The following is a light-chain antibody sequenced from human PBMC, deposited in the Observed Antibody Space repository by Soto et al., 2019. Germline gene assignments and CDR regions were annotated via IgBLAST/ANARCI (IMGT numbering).Light chain of an antibody. Sequence: EIVMTQSPATLSVSPGERATLSCRASQSVSSNLAWYQQKPGQAPRLLLYGVSTRATGIRARFSGSGSGTEYTLTISSLQSEDFAVYYCQQYNNWPRTFGPGTKVDFK. J-gene: IGKJ3*01. CDR1: QSVSSN. CDR2: GVS. CDR3: QQYNNWPRT. V-gene: IGKV3D-15*01.